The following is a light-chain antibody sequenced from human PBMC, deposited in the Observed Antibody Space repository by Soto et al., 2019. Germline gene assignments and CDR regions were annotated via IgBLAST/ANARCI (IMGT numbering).Light chain of an antibody. CDR2: GAS. V-gene: IGKV3-15*01. Sequence: EIVMTQSPATLSVSPGERATLSCRASQSVSSNLAWYQQKPGQAPRLLIYGASTRATGIPARFSGSGSGTEFSITISSLQSEDFAVYYCQQHYNWPITFGPGTKVDI. J-gene: IGKJ3*01. CDR3: QQHYNWPIT. CDR1: QSVSSN.